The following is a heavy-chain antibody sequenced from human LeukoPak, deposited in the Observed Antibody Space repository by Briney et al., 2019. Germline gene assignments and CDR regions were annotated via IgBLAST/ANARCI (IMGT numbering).Heavy chain of an antibody. J-gene: IGHJ4*02. CDR3: ARDFRTAMVNYYFDY. V-gene: IGHV3-30*03. D-gene: IGHD5-18*01. CDR1: GFTFSSYG. CDR2: ISYDGSNK. Sequence: GGSLRLSCAASGFTFSSYGMHWVRQAPGKGLEWVAVISYDGSNKYYADSVKGRFTISRDNSKNTLYLQMNSLRAEDTAVYYCARDFRTAMVNYYFDYWGQGTLVTVSS.